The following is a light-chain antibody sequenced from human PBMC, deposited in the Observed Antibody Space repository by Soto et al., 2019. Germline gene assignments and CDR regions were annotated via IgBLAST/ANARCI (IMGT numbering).Light chain of an antibody. CDR3: QHYVNSRTWT. CDR2: GAS. J-gene: IGKJ1*01. Sequence: EIVLTQSAGTLSVSPGERATLYCRASESVSSTYLIWYQQKPGQAPRLLIYGASSRATGVPDRFSGGGSGTDFTLTISRLEPEDFAVYYCQHYVNSRTWTFGQGTKVDI. CDR1: ESVSSTY. V-gene: IGKV3-20*01.